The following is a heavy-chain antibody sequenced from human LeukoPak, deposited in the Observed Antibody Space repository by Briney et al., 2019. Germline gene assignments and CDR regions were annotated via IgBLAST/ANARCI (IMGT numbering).Heavy chain of an antibody. CDR3: ARGGTRRPSPYDY. Sequence: GGSLRLSCAASGFTFSSFWMSWVRQAPGKGLEWMANIKQDGSERNYVGSVKGRFTLSRDNTKNSVYLQMNSLRADDTAICYCARGGTRRPSPYDYWGQGTLVTVSS. CDR1: GFTFSSFW. CDR2: IKQDGSER. J-gene: IGHJ4*02. D-gene: IGHD1-14*01. V-gene: IGHV3-7*03.